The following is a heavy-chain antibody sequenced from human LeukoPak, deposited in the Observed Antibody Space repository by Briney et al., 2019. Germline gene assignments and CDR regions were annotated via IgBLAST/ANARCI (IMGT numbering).Heavy chain of an antibody. CDR2: IYYSGST. CDR3: AGNQLLSSFGDY. V-gene: IGHV4-39*07. D-gene: IGHD2-2*01. Sequence: SETLSLTCTVSGGSISSSSYYWGWIRQPPGKGLEWIGSIYYSGSTYYNPSLKSRVTISVDTSKNQFSLKLSSVTAADTAVYYCAGNQLLSSFGDYWGQGTLVTVSS. CDR1: GGSISSSSYY. J-gene: IGHJ4*02.